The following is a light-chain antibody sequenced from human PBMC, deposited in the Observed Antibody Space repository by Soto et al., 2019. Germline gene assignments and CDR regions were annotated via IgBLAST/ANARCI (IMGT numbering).Light chain of an antibody. Sequence: EIVLTQSPATMSLSPGERATLSCRASQSVSSYLAWYQQKPGQAPRLLIYDASNRATGIPDRFSGSGSGTDFTLTISRLEPEDFATYYCQHFKSFPITFGQGTRLEIK. J-gene: IGKJ5*01. CDR1: QSVSSY. V-gene: IGKV3-11*01. CDR3: QHFKSFPIT. CDR2: DAS.